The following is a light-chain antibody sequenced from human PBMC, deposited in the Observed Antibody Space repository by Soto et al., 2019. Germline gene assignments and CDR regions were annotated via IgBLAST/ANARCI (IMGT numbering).Light chain of an antibody. CDR3: QQYNSYPWT. CDR1: QSVRTY. V-gene: IGKV1-39*01. CDR2: AAS. J-gene: IGKJ1*01. Sequence: DIQMTQSPSSLSASVGARVTIACRASQSVRTYLNWYKQKPGKAPKLLSCAASSLQSGVPSRFSGSGSGTDFTLTISSLKPDDFATYYCQQYNSYPWTFGQGTKVDIK.